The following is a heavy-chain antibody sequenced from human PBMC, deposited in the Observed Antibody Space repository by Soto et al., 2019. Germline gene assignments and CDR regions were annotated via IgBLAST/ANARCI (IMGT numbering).Heavy chain of an antibody. V-gene: IGHV1-69*13. D-gene: IGHD2-2*01. Sequence: SVKVSCKASGGTFSSYAISWVRQAPGQGLEWMGGIIPIFGTANYAQKFQGRVTITADESTSTAYMELSSLRSEDTAVYYCARDQGIVVVPAAPRGYYYGMDVWGQGTTVTVSS. J-gene: IGHJ6*02. CDR1: GGTFSSYA. CDR3: ARDQGIVVVPAAPRGYYYGMDV. CDR2: IIPIFGTA.